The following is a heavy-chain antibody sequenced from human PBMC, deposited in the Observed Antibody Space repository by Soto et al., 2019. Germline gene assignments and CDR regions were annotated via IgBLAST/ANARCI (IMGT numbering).Heavy chain of an antibody. Sequence: QVHLVQSGAEVKKPGASVKVSCKASGYAFTTYGIPWVRQAPGQGLEWMGWISAHNGNTNYAQKLQGRVTVTRDTSTSTAYMELRSLRSADTAVYYCARGRYGDSWGQGALVTVSS. J-gene: IGHJ4*02. V-gene: IGHV1-18*01. D-gene: IGHD1-1*01. CDR3: ARGRYGDS. CDR2: ISAHNGNT. CDR1: GYAFTTYG.